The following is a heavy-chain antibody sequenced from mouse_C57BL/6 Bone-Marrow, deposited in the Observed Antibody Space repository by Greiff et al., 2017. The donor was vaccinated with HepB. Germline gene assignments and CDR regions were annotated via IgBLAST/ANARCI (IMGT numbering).Heavy chain of an antibody. Sequence: EVMLVESGGDLVKPGGSLKLSCAASGFTFSSYGMSWVRQTPDKRLEWVATISSGGSYTYYPDSVKGRFTISRDNAKNTLYLKMSSLKSEDTAMYYCDPVYAMDYWGQGTSVTVSS. CDR2: ISSGGSYT. CDR3: DPVYAMDY. CDR1: GFTFSSYG. J-gene: IGHJ4*01. V-gene: IGHV5-6*02.